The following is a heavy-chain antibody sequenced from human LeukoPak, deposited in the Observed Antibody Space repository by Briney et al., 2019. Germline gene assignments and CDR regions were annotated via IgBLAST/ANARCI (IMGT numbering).Heavy chain of an antibody. V-gene: IGHV3-48*04. CDR2: ISSRSSTI. Sequence: GGSLRLSCATSGFSFSSHGMHWVRQAPGKGLEWVSYISSRSSTIYYADSVKGRCTISRDNAKNSLYLQMNSLRAEDTAVYYCARDEGNTGYYYWGQGTLVTVSS. D-gene: IGHD3-9*01. J-gene: IGHJ4*02. CDR3: ARDEGNTGYYY. CDR1: GFSFSSHG.